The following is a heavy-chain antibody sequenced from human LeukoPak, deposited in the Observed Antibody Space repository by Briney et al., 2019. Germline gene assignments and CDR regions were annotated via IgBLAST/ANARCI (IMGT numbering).Heavy chain of an antibody. CDR3: ARDKAAPGHPDY. J-gene: IGHJ4*02. D-gene: IGHD6-13*01. CDR2: IYHDGSST. Sequence: PSGTLSLTCTVSGDSISSGYYWSWIRQPPGKGLEWIGNIYHDGSSTYYNPSLKSRVTISVDTSTNQFSLKLSSVTAADTAVYYCARDKAAPGHPDYWGQGTLVTVSS. V-gene: IGHV4-38-2*02. CDR1: GDSISSGYY.